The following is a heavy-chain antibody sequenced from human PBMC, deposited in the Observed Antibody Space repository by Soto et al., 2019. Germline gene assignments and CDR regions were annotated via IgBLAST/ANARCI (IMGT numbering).Heavy chain of an antibody. CDR2: IYYSGST. V-gene: IGHV4-31*03. Sequence: SETLSLTCTVSGGSISSGTYHWSWIRPHPGKGLEWIGYIYYSGSTYYNPSLKSRLTISVDTSKNQFSLRLSSVTAADTAVYYCAREMNYYDTSGDSYFDYWGQGTLVTSPQ. CDR3: AREMNYYDTSGDSYFDY. J-gene: IGHJ4*02. D-gene: IGHD3-22*01. CDR1: GGSISSGTYH.